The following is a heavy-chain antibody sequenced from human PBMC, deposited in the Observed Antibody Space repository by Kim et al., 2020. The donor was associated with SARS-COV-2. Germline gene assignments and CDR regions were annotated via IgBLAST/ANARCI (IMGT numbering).Heavy chain of an antibody. CDR1: GFTFSSYG. V-gene: IGHV3-33*01. CDR2: IWYDGSNK. CDR3: ARDRRFLEWLDY. D-gene: IGHD3-3*01. Sequence: GGSLRLSCAASGFTFSSYGMHWVRQAPGKGLEWVAVIWYDGSNKYYADSVKGRFTISRDNSKNTLHLQMNSLRAEDTAVYYCARDRRFLEWLDYWGQGTLVIVYS. J-gene: IGHJ4*02.